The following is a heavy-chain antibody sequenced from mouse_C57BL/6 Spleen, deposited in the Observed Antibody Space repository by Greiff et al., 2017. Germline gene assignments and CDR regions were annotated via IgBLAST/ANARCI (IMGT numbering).Heavy chain of an antibody. J-gene: IGHJ3*01. CDR3: AREDSYGYDAWFAY. CDR1: GYSITSGYY. V-gene: IGHV3-6*01. D-gene: IGHD2-2*01. Sequence: ESGPGLVKPSQSLSLTCSVTGYSITSGYYWNWIRQFPGNKLEWMGYISYDGSNNYNPSLKNRISITRDTSKNQFFLKLNSVTTEDTATYYCAREDSYGYDAWFAYWGQGTLVTVSA. CDR2: ISYDGSN.